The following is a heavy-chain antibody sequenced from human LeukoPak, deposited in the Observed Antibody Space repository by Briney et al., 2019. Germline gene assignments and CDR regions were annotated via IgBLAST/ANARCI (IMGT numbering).Heavy chain of an antibody. CDR1: GFTVSRHA. Sequence: QPGGSLRLSCADSGFTVSRHAMSWVRQAPGKGLEWVSGISNSGGSTYYADSVKGRFTISRDNSKNTLYLQMNSLRVEDTAVYYCAKRSRADSYYFDHWGQGTLVTVSS. J-gene: IGHJ4*02. CDR3: AKRSRADSYYFDH. V-gene: IGHV3-23*01. CDR2: ISNSGGST. D-gene: IGHD2-21*01.